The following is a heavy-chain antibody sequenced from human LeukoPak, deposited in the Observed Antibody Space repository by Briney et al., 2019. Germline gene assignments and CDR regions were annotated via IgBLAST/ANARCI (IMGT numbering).Heavy chain of an antibody. D-gene: IGHD6-13*01. Sequence: QPGRSLRLSCAASGFTFSSYGMHWVRQDSGKGLEWVAVISYDGGTKYYAYSVKCRFTVSRDNSKNTLYLQMNSLRSEDTAVYFCAKETYSTSWQLDSWGQGTLVTVSS. J-gene: IGHJ4*02. CDR2: ISYDGGTK. CDR1: GFTFSSYG. CDR3: AKETYSTSWQLDS. V-gene: IGHV3-30*18.